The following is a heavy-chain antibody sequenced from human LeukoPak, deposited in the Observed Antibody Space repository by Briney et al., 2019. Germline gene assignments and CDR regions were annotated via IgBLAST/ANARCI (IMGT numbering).Heavy chain of an antibody. J-gene: IGHJ4*02. CDR2: IIPIFGTA. Sequence: GASVKVSCKASGGTFSSYAISWVRQAPGQGLEWMGGIIPIFGTANYAQKFQGRVTITADESTSTAYMELSSLRSEDTAVYYCARGVEDYVWGSYRDYFDYWGQGTLVTVSS. CDR1: GGTFSSYA. V-gene: IGHV1-69*01. CDR3: ARGVEDYVWGSYRDYFDY. D-gene: IGHD3-16*02.